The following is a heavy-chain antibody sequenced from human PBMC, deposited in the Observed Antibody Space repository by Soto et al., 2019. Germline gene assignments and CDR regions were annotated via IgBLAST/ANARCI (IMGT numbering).Heavy chain of an antibody. V-gene: IGHV4-34*01. Sequence: QVQLQQWGAGLLKPSETLSLTCAVYGGSFSGYYWSWIRQPPGKGLEWIGEINHSGSTNYNPSLKCRVTISVDTSMNQFSLTLSSVTAADTAVYYCARVGPRTDGDAPVAFDIWGQVTMVTVSS. CDR3: ARVGPRTDGDAPVAFDI. J-gene: IGHJ3*02. D-gene: IGHD4-17*01. CDR1: GGSFSGYY. CDR2: INHSGST.